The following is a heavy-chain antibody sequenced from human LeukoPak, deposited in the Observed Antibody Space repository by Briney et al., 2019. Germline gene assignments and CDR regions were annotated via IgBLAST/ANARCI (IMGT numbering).Heavy chain of an antibody. CDR1: GFTFCTYS. V-gene: IGHV3-21*01. CDR2: ISSGSTYI. CDR3: ASYPSAYDRRRPNTDY. Sequence: PGGSLRLSCAASGFTFCTYSMNWVRQAQGKGLEWVSSISSGSTYIYYADSVKGRFTISRDNAKKSLYLQMNSLRAEDTAVYYCASYPSAYDRRRPNTDYWGQGTLVTVSS. J-gene: IGHJ4*02. D-gene: IGHD5-12*01.